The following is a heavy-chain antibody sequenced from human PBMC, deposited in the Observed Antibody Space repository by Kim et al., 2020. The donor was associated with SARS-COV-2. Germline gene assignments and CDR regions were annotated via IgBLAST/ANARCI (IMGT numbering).Heavy chain of an antibody. J-gene: IGHJ5*02. CDR1: GGSISSSSYY. CDR2: IYYSGRT. D-gene: IGHD3-10*01. V-gene: IGHV4-39*01. Sequence: SETLSLTCTVSGGSISSSSYYWGWIGQPPGKGLEGIGSIYYSGRTYSNPSLKSRVTISVNTSKNQFSLKLSSVTAADTAVYYWARRWGFCGSGPFDPGGQGTLVTVSS. CDR3: ARRWGFCGSGPFDP.